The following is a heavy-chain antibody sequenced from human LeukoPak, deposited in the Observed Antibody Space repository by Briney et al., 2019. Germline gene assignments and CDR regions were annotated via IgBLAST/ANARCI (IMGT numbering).Heavy chain of an antibody. Sequence: SQTLSLTCTVSGGSISSGGYYWSWIRQHPGKGLEWIGYIYYSGSTYYNPSLKSRVTISVDTSKNQFSLKLSSVIAADTAVYYCARAVRGLGDAFDIWGQGTMVTVSS. CDR1: GGSISSGGYY. V-gene: IGHV4-31*03. CDR2: IYYSGST. J-gene: IGHJ3*02. D-gene: IGHD3-10*01. CDR3: ARAVRGLGDAFDI.